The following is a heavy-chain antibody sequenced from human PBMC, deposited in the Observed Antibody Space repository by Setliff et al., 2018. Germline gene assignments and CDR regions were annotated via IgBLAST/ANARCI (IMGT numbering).Heavy chain of an antibody. CDR2: IKQDGSEK. V-gene: IGHV3-7*01. J-gene: IGHJ4*02. Sequence: ETLSLTCAVYGGSFSGYYWSWVRQAPGKGLEWVANIKQDGSEKYYVNSVKGRFTISRDNAKNSLYLQMNSLRAEDTAVYYCARDPHFDSWGQGTLVTVSS. CDR3: ARDPHFDS. CDR1: GGSFSGYY.